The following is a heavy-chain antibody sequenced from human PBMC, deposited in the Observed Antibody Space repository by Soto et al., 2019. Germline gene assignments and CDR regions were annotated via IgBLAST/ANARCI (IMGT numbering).Heavy chain of an antibody. CDR1: GYTFTSYY. CDR2: INPSGGST. V-gene: IGHV1-46*01. Sequence: ASVKVSCKASGYTFTSYYMQWVRQAPGQGLEWMGIINPSGGSTSYAQKFQGRVTMTRDTSTSTVYMELSSMRSEDTAVYYCARAFMGAKAGAFDIGGQGTMVTV. CDR3: ARAFMGAKAGAFDI. D-gene: IGHD1-26*01. J-gene: IGHJ3*02.